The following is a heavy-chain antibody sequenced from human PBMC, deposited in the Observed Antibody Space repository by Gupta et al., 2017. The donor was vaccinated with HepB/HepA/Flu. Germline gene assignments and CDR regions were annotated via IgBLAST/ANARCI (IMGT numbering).Heavy chain of an antibody. CDR1: GFLFGSYA. CDR2: ISADGSTR. Sequence: QVQLVQAGGGVIQPGTSLRLSCSAYGFLFGSYALHWVRQAPGKGLEWVAFISADGSTRYYSDVVKGRIAISRDNSNNTMSLQVKSLGAEATALYYGSRVLSTESSSLALDVWVQVTTVTVS. J-gene: IGHJ6*02. CDR3: SRVLSTESSSLALDV. D-gene: IGHD6-19*01. V-gene: IGHV3-30*09.